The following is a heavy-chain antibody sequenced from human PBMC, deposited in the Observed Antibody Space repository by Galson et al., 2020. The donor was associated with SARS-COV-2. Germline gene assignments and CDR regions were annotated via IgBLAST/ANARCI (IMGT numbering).Heavy chain of an antibody. CDR1: GFTFSSYS. J-gene: IGHJ6*02. Sequence: NSGGSLRLSCAASGFTFSSYSMNWVRQAPGKGLEWVSSISSSSSSYIYYADSVKGRFTISRDNAKNSLYLQMNSLRAEDTAVYYCAREGCSSTSCYVPDVWGQGTTVTVSS. V-gene: IGHV3-21*01. CDR2: ISSSSSSYI. D-gene: IGHD2-2*01. CDR3: AREGCSSTSCYVPDV.